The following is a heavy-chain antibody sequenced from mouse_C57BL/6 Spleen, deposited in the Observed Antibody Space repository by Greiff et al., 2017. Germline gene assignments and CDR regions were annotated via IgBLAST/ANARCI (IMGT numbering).Heavy chain of an antibody. D-gene: IGHD3-2*02. J-gene: IGHJ3*01. Sequence: QVQLQQPGAELVRPGSSVKLSCKASGYTFTSYWMHWVKQRPIQGLEWIGNIDPSDSDTHYNQKFKDKATLTVDKSSSTAYMQLSSLTSEDSAVYYCASQTAQATYWGQGTLVTVSA. CDR3: ASQTAQATY. CDR2: IDPSDSDT. V-gene: IGHV1-52*01. CDR1: GYTFTSYW.